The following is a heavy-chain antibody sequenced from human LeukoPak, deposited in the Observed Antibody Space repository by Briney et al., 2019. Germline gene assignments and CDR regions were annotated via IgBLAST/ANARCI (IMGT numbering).Heavy chain of an antibody. D-gene: IGHD3-22*01. J-gene: IGHJ4*02. Sequence: GASVKVSCKASGYTFTSYYMHWVRQAPGQGLEWMGIINPSGGSTSYAQKFQGRVTMTRDTSTSTVYMELSSLRSEDTAVYYCAREYYYDSSGYYPYYFDYWGQGTLVTVSS. CDR2: INPSGGST. CDR1: GYTFTSYY. CDR3: AREYYYDSSGYYPYYFDY. V-gene: IGHV1-46*01.